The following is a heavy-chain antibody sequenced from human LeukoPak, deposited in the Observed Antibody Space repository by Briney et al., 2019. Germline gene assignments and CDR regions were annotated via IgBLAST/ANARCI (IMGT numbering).Heavy chain of an antibody. CDR2: ISSSSSYT. D-gene: IGHD1-26*01. CDR1: GFTFSDYY. V-gene: IGHV3-11*05. J-gene: IGHJ4*02. Sequence: GGSLRLSCAASGFTFSDYYMSWIRQAPGKGLEWVSYISSSSSYTNYADSVKGRFTISRDNAKNTLYLQMNSLRAEDTAVYYCAKGRGRGTYSTDYWGQGTLVTVSS. CDR3: AKGRGRGTYSTDY.